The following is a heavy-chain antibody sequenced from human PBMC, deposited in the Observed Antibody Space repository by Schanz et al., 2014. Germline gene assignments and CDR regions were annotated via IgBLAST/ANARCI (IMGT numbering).Heavy chain of an antibody. J-gene: IGHJ4*02. CDR1: GFIFRTYG. V-gene: IGHV3-30*02. CDR3: AKFDGYAYGSMGQEYFDY. D-gene: IGHD5-18*01. Sequence: QVHLVESGGGVVQPGGSLRLSCAASGFIFRTYGMHWVRQAPGKGLEWVAFIHYDGTYKYYADSVKGRFTISRDNSENTLYLQMISLRAEDTAVYYCAKFDGYAYGSMGQEYFDYWGQGTLVAVSS. CDR2: IHYDGTYK.